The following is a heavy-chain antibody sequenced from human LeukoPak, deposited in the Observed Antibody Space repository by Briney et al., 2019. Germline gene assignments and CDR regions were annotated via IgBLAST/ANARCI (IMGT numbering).Heavy chain of an antibody. CDR2: IYPGDSDT. CDR1: GYSFTSYW. CDR3: ARRAWAYCGGDCWDRNWFDP. J-gene: IGHJ5*02. Sequence: GESLKISCKGSGYSFTSYWIGWVRQMPGKGLEWMGIIYPGDSDTRYSPSFQGQVTISADKSISTAYLQWSSLKASDTAMYYCARRAWAYCGGDCWDRNWFDPWGQGTLVTVSS. D-gene: IGHD2-21*02. V-gene: IGHV5-51*01.